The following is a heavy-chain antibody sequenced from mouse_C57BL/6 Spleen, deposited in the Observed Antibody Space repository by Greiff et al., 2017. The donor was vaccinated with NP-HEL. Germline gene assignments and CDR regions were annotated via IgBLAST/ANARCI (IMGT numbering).Heavy chain of an antibody. CDR3: ARTTVVAEWYFDV. D-gene: IGHD1-1*01. J-gene: IGHJ1*03. Sequence: VQLQQPGAELVMPGASVKLSCKASGYTFTSYWMHWVKQRPGQGLEWIGEIDPSDSYTNSNQKFKGKSTLTVDKSSSTAYMQLSSLTSEDSAVYYCARTTVVAEWYFDVWGTGTTVTVSS. CDR2: IDPSDSYT. CDR1: GYTFTSYW. V-gene: IGHV1-69*01.